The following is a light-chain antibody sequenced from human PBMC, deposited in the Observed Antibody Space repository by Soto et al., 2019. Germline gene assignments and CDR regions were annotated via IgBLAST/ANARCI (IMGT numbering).Light chain of an antibody. CDR2: GAS. CDR3: QQYGSSPVT. V-gene: IGKV3-20*01. Sequence: ELTQSPCILSLSPGERATLSCSASQSGSSSYLAWYQQKPGQAPRLLIYGASSRDTGIPDRFSGSGSGTDFTLTISRLEPEDFAMYYCQQYGSSPVTFGQGTKVDI. J-gene: IGKJ1*01. CDR1: QSGSSSY.